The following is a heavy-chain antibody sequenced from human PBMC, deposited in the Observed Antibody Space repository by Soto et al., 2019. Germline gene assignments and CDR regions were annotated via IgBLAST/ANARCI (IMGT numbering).Heavy chain of an antibody. CDR1: GFTFSSYV. Sequence: GGSLRLSCSASGFTFSSYVMNWVRQAPGKGLEYVSGITSNGGSTFYADSVKGRFIISRDNSQNTVYLQMSSLTAADTAVYYCLVASAGHWGQGTQVTVSS. D-gene: IGHD6-13*01. V-gene: IGHV3-64D*06. CDR3: LVASAGH. J-gene: IGHJ4*02. CDR2: ITSNGGST.